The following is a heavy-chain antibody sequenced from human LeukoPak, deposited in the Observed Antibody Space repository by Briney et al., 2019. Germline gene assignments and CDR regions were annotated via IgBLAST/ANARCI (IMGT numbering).Heavy chain of an antibody. Sequence: TSQTLSLTCTVSGGSISSGDYYWSWIRQPPGKGPEWIGYIYYSGSTYYNPSLKSRVTISVDTSKNQFSLKLSSVTAADTAVYYCARGSIAAAGIGYFDYWGQGTLVTVSS. CDR1: GGSISSGDYY. CDR2: IYYSGST. V-gene: IGHV4-30-4*08. J-gene: IGHJ4*02. D-gene: IGHD6-13*01. CDR3: ARGSIAAAGIGYFDY.